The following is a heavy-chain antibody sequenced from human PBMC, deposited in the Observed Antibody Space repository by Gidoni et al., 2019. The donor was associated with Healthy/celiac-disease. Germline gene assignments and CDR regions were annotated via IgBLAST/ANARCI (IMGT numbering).Heavy chain of an antibody. CDR2: INHSGRT. CDR3: ARGASFVVVPAASNNWFDP. J-gene: IGHJ5*02. D-gene: IGHD2-2*01. Sequence: QVQLQQWGAGLLQPSETLSLTCAVYGWSFSGSYWSWIRQPPGKGLGWSGKINHSGRTNYNPSLKSRVTISVDTSKNQFSLKLSSVTAADTAVYYCARGASFVVVPAASNNWFDPWGQGTLVTVSS. V-gene: IGHV4-34*01. CDR1: GWSFSGSY.